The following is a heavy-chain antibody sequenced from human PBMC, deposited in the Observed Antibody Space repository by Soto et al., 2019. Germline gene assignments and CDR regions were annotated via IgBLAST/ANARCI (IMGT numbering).Heavy chain of an antibody. CDR2: INPRGGST. Sequence: QVQLVQSGSEVMKPGASVRVSCKTSGYTFSSYYLHWVRQAPGEGLAWMGIINPRGGSTSYAQKCQGRVTMTRDTSTRTVYMELSSLRSEDTAVYYCARGNTYGSGNYAKIDTCGQGNLVTVSS. J-gene: IGHJ5*02. CDR3: ARGNTYGSGNYAKIDT. V-gene: IGHV1-46*01. D-gene: IGHD3-10*01. CDR1: GYTFSSYY.